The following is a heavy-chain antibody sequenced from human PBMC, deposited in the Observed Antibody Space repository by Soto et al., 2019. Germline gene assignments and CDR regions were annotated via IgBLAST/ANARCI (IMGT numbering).Heavy chain of an antibody. V-gene: IGHV1-69*02. J-gene: IGHJ4*02. CDR2: IIPILGIA. CDR3: ARGGGVIVVVPAATTINLYY. CDR1: GGTFSSYT. Sequence: SVKGSWKASGGTFSSYTISWVRQAPGQGLEWMGRIIPILGIANYAQKFQGRVPITADKSTSTAYMELSSLRSEDTAVYYCARGGGVIVVVPAATTINLYYWGQGTLVTVS. D-gene: IGHD2-2*01.